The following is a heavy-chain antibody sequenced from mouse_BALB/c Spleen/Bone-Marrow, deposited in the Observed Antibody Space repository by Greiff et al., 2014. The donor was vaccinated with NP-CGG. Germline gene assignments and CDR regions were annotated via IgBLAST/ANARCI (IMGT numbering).Heavy chain of an antibody. Sequence: VQLQQSRMQFFDCKKSAKISCKAPGYSFTGYYMHWVKQSHVKSLEWIGRINPYNGATSYNQNFKNKASLTVDKSSSTAYMELHSLPSEDFAVYYCARYDYYGSSFFDYGGQGTYLTVS. V-gene: IGHV1-31*01. J-gene: IGHJ2*02. CDR3: ARYDYYGSSFFDY. D-gene: IGHD1-1*01. CDR1: GYSFTGYY. CDR2: INPYNGAT.